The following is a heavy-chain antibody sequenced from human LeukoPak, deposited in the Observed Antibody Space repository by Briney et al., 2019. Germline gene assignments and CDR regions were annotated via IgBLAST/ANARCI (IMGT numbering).Heavy chain of an antibody. D-gene: IGHD3-22*01. CDR3: ARLREYDSSGYYYGY. CDR1: GYTFTSYD. V-gene: IGHV1-8*01. CDR2: MNPNSGNT. J-gene: IGHJ4*02. Sequence: GASVRVSCKASGYTFTSYDINWVRQATGQGLEWMGWMNPNSGNTGYAQKFQGRVTMTRNTSISTAYMELSSLRSEDTAVYYCARLREYDSSGYYYGYWGQGTLVTVSS.